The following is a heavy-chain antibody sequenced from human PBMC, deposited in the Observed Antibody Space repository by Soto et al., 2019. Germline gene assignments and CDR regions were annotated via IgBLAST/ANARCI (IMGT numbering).Heavy chain of an antibody. D-gene: IGHD3-22*01. CDR1: GFTFSNAW. J-gene: IGHJ4*02. Sequence: LRLSCAASGFTFSNAWMSWVRQAPGKGLEWVGRIKSKTDGGTTDYAAPVKGRFTISRDDSKNTLYLQMNSLKTEDTAVYYCTTEIDYYDSSGYYYERLSDYWGQGTLVTVSS. CDR3: TTEIDYYDSSGYYYERLSDY. CDR2: IKSKTDGGTT. V-gene: IGHV3-15*01.